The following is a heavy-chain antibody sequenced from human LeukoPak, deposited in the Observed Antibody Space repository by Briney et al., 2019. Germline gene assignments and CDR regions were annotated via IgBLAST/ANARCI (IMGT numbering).Heavy chain of an antibody. J-gene: IGHJ4*02. Sequence: GGSLRLSCGGSGFTFWHYCMAWVRQAPEKGLEWVSSVSGNGGYTYYADSVKGRFTISRDNSRNMLYLQMNSLRAEDTAVYYCAKRHDSNGPTGYFDSWGQGTLVTVSS. D-gene: IGHD3-22*01. CDR1: GFTFWHYC. CDR2: VSGNGGYT. V-gene: IGHV3-23*01. CDR3: AKRHDSNGPTGYFDS.